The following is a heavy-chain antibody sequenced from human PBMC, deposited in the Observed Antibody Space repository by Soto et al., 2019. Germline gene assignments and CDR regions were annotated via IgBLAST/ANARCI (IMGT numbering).Heavy chain of an antibody. CDR1: GGSFSGYY. V-gene: IGHV4-34*01. Sequence: SETLSLTCAVYGGSFSGYYWSWIRQPPGKGLEWIGEINHSGSTNYNPSLKSRVTISVDTSKNQFSLKLSSVTAADTSVYYFARGPGIVATIWYRWFDPWGQGTLVTVS. D-gene: IGHD5-12*01. CDR3: ARGPGIVATIWYRWFDP. J-gene: IGHJ5*02. CDR2: INHSGST.